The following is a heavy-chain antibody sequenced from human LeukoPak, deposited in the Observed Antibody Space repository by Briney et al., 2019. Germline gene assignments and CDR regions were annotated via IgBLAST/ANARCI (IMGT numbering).Heavy chain of an antibody. Sequence: GGSQRLSCAASGFTFSSYWMSWVRQAPGKALEWVANIKQDGSEKYYVDSVKGRFTISRDNAKNSLYLQMNSLRAEDTAVYYCARASSYGGYYYYYYMDVWGKGTTVTVSS. J-gene: IGHJ6*03. CDR3: ARASSYGGYYYYYYMDV. D-gene: IGHD6-13*01. CDR1: GFTFSSYW. V-gene: IGHV3-7*01. CDR2: IKQDGSEK.